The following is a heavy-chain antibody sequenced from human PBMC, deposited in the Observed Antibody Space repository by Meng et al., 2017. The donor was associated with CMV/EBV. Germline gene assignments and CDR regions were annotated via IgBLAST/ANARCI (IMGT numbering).Heavy chain of an antibody. Sequence: LKISCAASGFTFSSYAMSWVRQAPGKGLEWVSAISGSGGSTYYADSVKGRFTISRDNSKNTLYLQMNSLRAEDTAVYYCARAYCSSTSCYNFDYWGQGTLVTVSS. D-gene: IGHD2-2*02. V-gene: IGHV3-23*01. CDR2: ISGSGGST. CDR1: GFTFSSYA. CDR3: ARAYCSSTSCYNFDY. J-gene: IGHJ4*02.